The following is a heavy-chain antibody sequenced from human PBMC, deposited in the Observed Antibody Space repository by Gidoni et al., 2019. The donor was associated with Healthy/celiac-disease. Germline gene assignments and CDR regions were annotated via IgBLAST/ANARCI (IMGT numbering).Heavy chain of an antibody. CDR1: GGSISSYY. CDR2: IYYSGST. J-gene: IGHJ6*03. Sequence: QVQLQESGPGLVKPSETLSLTCTVSGGSISSYYWSWIRQPPGKGLEWIGYIYYSGSTNYNPSLKSRVTISVDTSKNQFSLKLSSVTAADTAVYYCATFSSGYSYYYYYMDVWGKGTTVTVSS. D-gene: IGHD3-22*01. V-gene: IGHV4-59*01. CDR3: ATFSSGYSYYYYYMDV.